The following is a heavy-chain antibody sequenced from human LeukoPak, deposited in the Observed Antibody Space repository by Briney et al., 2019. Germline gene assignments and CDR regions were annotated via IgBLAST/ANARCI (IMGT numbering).Heavy chain of an antibody. CDR1: GGSFSGYC. D-gene: IGHD6-19*01. CDR3: ATLGAVAGTKYYYYYMDV. V-gene: IGHV4-34*01. Sequence: PSETLSLTCAVYGGSFSGYCWSWIRQPPGKGLEWIGEINHSGSTNYNPSLKSRVTISVDTSKNQFSLKLSSVTAADTAVYYCATLGAVAGTKYYYYYMDVWGKGTTVTVSS. CDR2: INHSGST. J-gene: IGHJ6*03.